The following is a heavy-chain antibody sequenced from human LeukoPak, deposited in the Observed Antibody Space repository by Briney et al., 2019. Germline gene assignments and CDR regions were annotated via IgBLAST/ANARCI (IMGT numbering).Heavy chain of an antibody. D-gene: IGHD6-6*01. CDR2: ISSDGSNK. J-gene: IGHJ4*02. Sequence: PGRSLRLSCAASGFTFSSYGMHWVRQAPGKGLEWVALISSDGSNKYYADSVKGRFTISRDNSKKTLYLQMNSPRAEDTAVYYCAKDYISSSWGDFDYWGQGTLVTVSS. CDR3: AKDYISSSWGDFDY. V-gene: IGHV3-30*18. CDR1: GFTFSSYG.